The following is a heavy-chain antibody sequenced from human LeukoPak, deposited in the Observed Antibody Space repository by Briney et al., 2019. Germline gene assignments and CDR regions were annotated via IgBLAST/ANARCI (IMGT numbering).Heavy chain of an antibody. J-gene: IGHJ3*02. V-gene: IGHV3-30*02. CDR3: AKDPSNASRTLDI. Sequence: GGSLRLSCAASGFTFSSFGMHWVRQAPGKGLEWVAFIRSEGTNKYYPDSVEGRFTVSRDNSKNTLFLQMNSLRPEDTAVYYCAKDPSNASRTLDIWAQGTLVIVSA. CDR2: IRSEGTNK. CDR1: GFTFSSFG. D-gene: IGHD3-16*01.